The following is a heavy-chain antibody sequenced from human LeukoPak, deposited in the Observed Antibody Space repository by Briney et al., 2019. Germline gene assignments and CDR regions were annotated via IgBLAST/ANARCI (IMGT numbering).Heavy chain of an antibody. V-gene: IGHV1-69-2*01. CDR1: GYTFTDYY. J-gene: IGHJ4*02. CDR2: VDPEDGET. CDR3: ATFAGRYSGY. D-gene: IGHD3-10*01. Sequence: VASVKISCKVSGYTFTDYYMHWVQQAPAKGLEWMGLVDPEDGETIYAEKFQGRVTITADTSTDTAYMELSSLRSEDTAVYYCATFAGRYSGYWGQGTLVTVSS.